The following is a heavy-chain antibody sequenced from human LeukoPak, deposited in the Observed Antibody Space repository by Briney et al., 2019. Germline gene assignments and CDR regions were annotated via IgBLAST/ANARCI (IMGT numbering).Heavy chain of an antibody. CDR2: IYSGGST. D-gene: IGHD5-18*01. CDR3: ATTQETTAMVVMDV. Sequence: GGSLGLSCAASGFTVSSNYMSWVRQAPGKGLEWVSVIYSGGSTYYADSVKGRFTISRHNSKNTLYLQMNSLRAEDTAVYYCATTQETTAMVVMDVWGQGTTVTVSS. J-gene: IGHJ6*02. CDR1: GFTVSSNY. V-gene: IGHV3-53*04.